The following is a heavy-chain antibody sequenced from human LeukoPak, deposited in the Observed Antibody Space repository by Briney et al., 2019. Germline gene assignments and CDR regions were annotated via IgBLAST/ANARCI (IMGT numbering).Heavy chain of an antibody. CDR2: IWPGDSDT. J-gene: IGHJ4*02. CDR3: ARYYCIAGNCPTYFDY. Sequence: GESLKISCKASGYRFTTYWIGWVRQMPGKGLEWMGIIWPGDSDTRYSPSFQGQVTISADKSISTAYLQWSSLKASDTAMYYCARYYCIAGNCPTYFDYWGQGTLVSASS. D-gene: IGHD2-15*01. V-gene: IGHV5-51*01. CDR1: GYRFTTYW.